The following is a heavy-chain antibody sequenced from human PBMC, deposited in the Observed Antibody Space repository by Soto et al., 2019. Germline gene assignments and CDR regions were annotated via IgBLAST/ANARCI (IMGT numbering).Heavy chain of an antibody. CDR3: AFRNWAEWLVPAGSFDY. CDR2: ISARGDST. Sequence: PGGSLRLSCAASGFIFSNFAMNWVRQAPGKGLEWVSTISARGDSTYYADSVKGRFTISRDNSRNTLYLQMSSLRAEDSATYYCAFRNWAEWLVPAGSFDYWGQGTVVTVSS. J-gene: IGHJ4*02. CDR1: GFIFSNFA. D-gene: IGHD6-19*01. V-gene: IGHV3-23*01.